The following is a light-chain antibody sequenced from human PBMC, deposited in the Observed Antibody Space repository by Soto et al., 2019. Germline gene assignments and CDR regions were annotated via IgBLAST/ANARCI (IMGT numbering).Light chain of an antibody. CDR2: KAS. Sequence: DIQMTQSPSTLSASVGDRVTITCRASQSISSWLAWYQQKPGKAPKLLIYKASSLESGVPSRFSGSGSGTEFTLTTSSLQPDDFATYYCQQYHSYSTITFGQGTRLEIK. J-gene: IGKJ5*01. CDR1: QSISSW. V-gene: IGKV1-5*03. CDR3: QQYHSYSTIT.